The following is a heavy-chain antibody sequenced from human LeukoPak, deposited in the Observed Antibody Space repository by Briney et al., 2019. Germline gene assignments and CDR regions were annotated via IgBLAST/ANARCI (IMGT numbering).Heavy chain of an antibody. CDR3: ARDLWNFYDDSGYNRYFDS. J-gene: IGHJ4*02. D-gene: IGHD3-22*01. CDR1: TSR. Sequence: ASVKVSCKATSRISFVRQAPGQGLEWLGWIGTYGGDTYYAQKFQGRITVTTDTSTSTGYMELRNLRSDDPGVYYCARDLWNFYDDSGYNRYFDSWGQGTLVTVSS. V-gene: IGHV1-18*01. CDR2: IGTYGGDT.